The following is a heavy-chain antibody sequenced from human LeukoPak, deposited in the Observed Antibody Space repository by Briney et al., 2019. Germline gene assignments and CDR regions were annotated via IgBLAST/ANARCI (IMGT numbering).Heavy chain of an antibody. Sequence: PSETLSLTCTVSGGSISSYYWSWIRQPPGKGLEWIAYISDIGGINYNPSLKSRVTMSLDTSKNQFSLKLSSVTAADTAVYYCAGHHPRNTVDFWGQGTLVTVSS. CDR2: ISDIGGI. J-gene: IGHJ4*02. CDR1: GGSISSYY. CDR3: AGHHPRNTVDF. V-gene: IGHV4-59*08. D-gene: IGHD2-8*02.